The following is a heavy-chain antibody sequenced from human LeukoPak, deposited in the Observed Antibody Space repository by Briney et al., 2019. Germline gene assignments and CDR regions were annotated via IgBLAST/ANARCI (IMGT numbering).Heavy chain of an antibody. CDR1: GGSINISDYY. CDR3: ARRGTIDSGRPWN. Sequence: SETLSLTCTVSGGSINISDYYWGWIRQPPGKGLEWIGCMHYSGNTYYNPFLRNRVTISVDTSENQFSLKVRSVTAADTAVYYCARRGTIDSGRPWNWGQGTLVAVSS. D-gene: IGHD1-26*01. V-gene: IGHV4-39*01. J-gene: IGHJ4*02. CDR2: MHYSGNT.